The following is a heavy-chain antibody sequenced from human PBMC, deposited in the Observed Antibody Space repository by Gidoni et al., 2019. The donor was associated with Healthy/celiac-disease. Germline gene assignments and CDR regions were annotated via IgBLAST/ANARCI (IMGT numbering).Heavy chain of an antibody. CDR2: IYTSGST. D-gene: IGHD3-3*01. CDR3: ARERGYDFWSAQGGMDV. J-gene: IGHJ6*02. Sequence: QVQLQESGPGLVKPSQTLSLTCTVSGGSISSGSYYWSWIRQPAGKGLEWIGRIYTSGSTNYNPSLKSRVTISVDTSKNQFSLKLSSVTAADTAVYYCARERGYDFWSAQGGMDVWGQGTTVTVSS. CDR1: GGSISSGSYY. V-gene: IGHV4-61*02.